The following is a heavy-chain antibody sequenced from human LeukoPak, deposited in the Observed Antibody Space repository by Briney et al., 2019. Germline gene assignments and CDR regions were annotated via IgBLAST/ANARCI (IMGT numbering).Heavy chain of an antibody. CDR2: IRWDGSNT. CDR1: GFTFDDYT. Sequence: GGSLRLSCAASGFTFDDYTMHWVRQAPGKGLEWVSVIRWDGSNTYYVDSVKGRFTISRDNSKNSLYLQMNSLRIEDTALYYCAKFGNGHAHFDYWGQGTLVTVSS. D-gene: IGHD4-23*01. V-gene: IGHV3-43*01. CDR3: AKFGNGHAHFDY. J-gene: IGHJ4*02.